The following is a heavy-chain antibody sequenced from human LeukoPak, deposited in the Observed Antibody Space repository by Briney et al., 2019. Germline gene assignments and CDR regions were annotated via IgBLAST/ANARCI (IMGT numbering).Heavy chain of an antibody. V-gene: IGHV1-18*01. CDR2: ISAYNGNT. CDR3: ARGVVRYSSRYNWFDP. J-gene: IGHJ5*02. Sequence: GESLKISCKASGYTFTSYGISWVRQAPGQGLEWMGWISAYNGNTNYAQKLQGRVTMTTDTSTSTAYMELRSLRSDDTAVYYCARGVVRYSSRYNWFDPWGQGTLVTVSS. D-gene: IGHD6-13*01. CDR1: GYTFTSYG.